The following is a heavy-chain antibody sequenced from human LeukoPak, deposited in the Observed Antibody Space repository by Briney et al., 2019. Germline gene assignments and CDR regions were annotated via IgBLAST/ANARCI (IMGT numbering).Heavy chain of an antibody. CDR3: ARGTNLSTAMDDLDY. D-gene: IGHD5-18*01. CDR1: GGSISSYY. Sequence: KASETLSLTCTVSGGSISSYYWSWIRQPPGKGLEWIGEINHSGSTNYNPSLKSRVTISVDTSKNQFSLKLSSVTAADTAVYYCARGTNLSTAMDDLDYWGQGTLVTVSS. V-gene: IGHV4-34*01. J-gene: IGHJ4*02. CDR2: INHSGST.